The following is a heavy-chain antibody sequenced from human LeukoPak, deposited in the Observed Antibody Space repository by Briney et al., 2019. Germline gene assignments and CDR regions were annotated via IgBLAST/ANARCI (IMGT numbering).Heavy chain of an antibody. CDR2: IKQDGSEK. CDR1: GFTFRNYW. J-gene: IGHJ4*02. Sequence: GGSLRLSCAASGFTFRNYWMSWVRQAPGKGLEWVANIKQDGSEKYYVDSVKGRFTIPRDNAKNSLYLQMNSLRAEDTAVYYCARDPSGSYYNEHDYWGQGTLVTVPS. CDR3: ARDPSGSYYNEHDY. V-gene: IGHV3-7*01. D-gene: IGHD3-10*01.